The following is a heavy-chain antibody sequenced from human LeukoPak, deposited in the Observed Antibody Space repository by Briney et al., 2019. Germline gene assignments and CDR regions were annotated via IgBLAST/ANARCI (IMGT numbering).Heavy chain of an antibody. V-gene: IGHV1-2*06. D-gene: IGHD6-19*01. CDR2: INPNSGGT. J-gene: IGHJ4*02. CDR1: GYTFTTYG. CDR3: ARESSGWYSR. Sequence: ASVKVSCKASGYTFTTYGITWVRQAPGQGLEWRGRINPNSGGTNYAQKFQGRVTMTRDTSISTAYMELSRLRSDDTAVYYCARESSGWYSRWGQGTLVTVSS.